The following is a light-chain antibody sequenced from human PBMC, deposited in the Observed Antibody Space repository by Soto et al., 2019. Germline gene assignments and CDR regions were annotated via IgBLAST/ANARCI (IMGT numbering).Light chain of an antibody. J-gene: IGLJ2*01. V-gene: IGLV2-14*01. CDR3: ASYTGTSTDVL. CDR1: SSDIGAYNY. Sequence: QSALTQPASVSGSPGQSITISCAGTSSDIGAYNYVSWYQQHPGSAPKLMLYEVSHRPSGVSNRFSGSKSANTASLTISGLQPEDEADYYCASYTGTSTDVLFGGGTKLTVL. CDR2: EVS.